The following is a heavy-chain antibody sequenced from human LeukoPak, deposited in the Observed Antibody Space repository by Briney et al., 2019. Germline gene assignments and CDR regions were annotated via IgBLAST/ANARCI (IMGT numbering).Heavy chain of an antibody. CDR2: IYYSGST. D-gene: IGHD5-18*01. CDR3: ARDPIQLRGAFDI. CDR1: GGSSSSSSYY. V-gene: IGHV4-39*02. J-gene: IGHJ3*02. Sequence: SETLSLTCTVSGGSSSSSSYYWGWIRQPPGKGLEWIGTIYYSGSTYYNPSLKSRVTISVDTSKNQFSLKLSSVTAADTAVYYCARDPIQLRGAFDIWGQGTMVTVSS.